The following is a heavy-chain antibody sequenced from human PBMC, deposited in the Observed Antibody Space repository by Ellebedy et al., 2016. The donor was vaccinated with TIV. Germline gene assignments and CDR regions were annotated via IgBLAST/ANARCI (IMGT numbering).Heavy chain of an antibody. CDR2: ISGSGGST. CDR3: AKDLLYGGYPDPFDY. V-gene: IGHV3-23*01. Sequence: PGGSLRLSCAASGFTISSYAMSWVRQAPGKGLEWVSAISGSGGSTYYAYSVKGRFTISRDNSKNTLYLQMNSLRAEDTAVYYCAKDLLYGGYPDPFDYWGQGALVTVSS. CDR1: GFTISSYA. J-gene: IGHJ4*02. D-gene: IGHD5-12*01.